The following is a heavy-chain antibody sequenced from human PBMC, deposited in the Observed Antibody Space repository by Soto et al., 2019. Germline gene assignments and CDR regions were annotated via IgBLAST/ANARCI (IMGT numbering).Heavy chain of an antibody. CDR2: IIPIFGTA. CDR3: AREHVRARSGQYFDGLFTTD. J-gene: IGHJ4*02. D-gene: IGHD3-9*01. Sequence: QVQLVQSGAEVKKPGSSVKVSCKASGGTFSSYAISWVRQAPGQGLEWMGGIIPIFGTANYAQKFQGRVTITADESTSTAYMELSSLRSEDTALYYCAREHVRARSGQYFDGLFTTDWGQGTLVTVSS. V-gene: IGHV1-69*01. CDR1: GGTFSSYA.